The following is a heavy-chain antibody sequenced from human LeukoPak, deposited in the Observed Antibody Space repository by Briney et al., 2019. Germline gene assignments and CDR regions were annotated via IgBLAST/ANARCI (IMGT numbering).Heavy chain of an antibody. CDR1: GFTFSIYS. Sequence: GGSLRLSCAASGFTFSIYSMNWVRQAPGKGLEWVSYISSSSSTIYYADSGKGRFTISRDNAKNSLYLQMNSLRDEDTAVYYCARVPYSSSHTYYYYMDVWGKGTTVTVSS. J-gene: IGHJ6*03. CDR2: ISSSSSTI. CDR3: ARVPYSSSHTYYYYMDV. V-gene: IGHV3-48*02. D-gene: IGHD6-6*01.